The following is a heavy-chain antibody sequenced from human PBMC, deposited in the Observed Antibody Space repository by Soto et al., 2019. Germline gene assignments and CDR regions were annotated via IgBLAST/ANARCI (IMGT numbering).Heavy chain of an antibody. D-gene: IGHD3-3*01. CDR1: GGSFSGYY. J-gene: IGHJ6*03. CDR2: INHSGST. Sequence: SETLSLTCAVYGGSFSGYYWSWIRQPPGKGLEWIGEINHSGSTNYNPSLKSRVTISVDTSKNQFSLKLSSVTAADTAVYYCARGKTYYDFWSGYYRGSLYYYYMDVWGKGTTVTVSS. CDR3: ARGKTYYDFWSGYYRGSLYYYYMDV. V-gene: IGHV4-34*01.